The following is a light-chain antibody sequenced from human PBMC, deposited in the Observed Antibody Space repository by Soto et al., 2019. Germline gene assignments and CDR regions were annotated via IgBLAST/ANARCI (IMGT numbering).Light chain of an antibody. CDR2: LNN. CDR3: QSSDNSLPGLVI. Sequence: QSVLTQPPSMSGAPGQRVTISCTGSSSNIGAGYDVHWYQQLPGTPPKLLIYLNNDRPSGVPDRFSGSKSGTSASLAITGPRADDEAVYYCQSSDNSLPGLVIFGGGTKLTVL. J-gene: IGLJ2*01. V-gene: IGLV1-40*01. CDR1: SSNIGAGYD.